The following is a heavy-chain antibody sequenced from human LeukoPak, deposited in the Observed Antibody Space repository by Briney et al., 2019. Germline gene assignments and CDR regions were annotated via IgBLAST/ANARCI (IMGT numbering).Heavy chain of an antibody. CDR3: AKRGRYYFDQ. CDR2: ITASDGT. J-gene: IGHJ4*02. CDR1: GFSLDDYD. V-gene: IGHV3-23*01. Sequence: GGSLRLSFAASGFSLDDYDRSWVRQAPGKGLEWVSTITASDGTYYADSLKGRFTISRDTSNNTLYLQINSLRAEDTAGYYCAKRGRYYFDQWGQGTLVTVSS.